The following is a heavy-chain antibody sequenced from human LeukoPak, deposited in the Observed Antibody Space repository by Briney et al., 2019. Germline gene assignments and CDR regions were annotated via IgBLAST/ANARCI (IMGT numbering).Heavy chain of an antibody. V-gene: IGHV4-34*01. Sequence: NPSETLSLTCAVYGGSFSGYYWSWIRQPPGKGLEWIGEINHSGSTNYNPSLKSRVTISVDTSKNQFSLKLSSVTAADTAVYYCARGRKQWLPRSHAFDIWGQGTMVTVSS. CDR3: ARGRKQWLPRSHAFDI. CDR1: GGSFSGYY. CDR2: INHSGST. J-gene: IGHJ3*02. D-gene: IGHD6-19*01.